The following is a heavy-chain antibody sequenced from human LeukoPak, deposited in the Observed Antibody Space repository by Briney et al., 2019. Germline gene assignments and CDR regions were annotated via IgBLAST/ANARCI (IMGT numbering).Heavy chain of an antibody. V-gene: IGHV1-69*04. CDR3: ARATPQNFDY. J-gene: IGHJ4*02. CDR2: IIPILGIA. Sequence: ASVKVSCKASGGTFSSYAISWVRQAPGQGLEWMGRIIPILGIANYAQKFQGRVTITADKSTGTAYMELSSLRSEDTAVYYCARATPQNFDYWGQGTLVTVSS. CDR1: GGTFSSYA.